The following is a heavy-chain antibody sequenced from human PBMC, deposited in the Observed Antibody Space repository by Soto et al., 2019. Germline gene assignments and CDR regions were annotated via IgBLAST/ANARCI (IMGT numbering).Heavy chain of an antibody. CDR1: GFTFRDFW. Sequence: GGSLRLSCAASGFTFRDFWIHWVRQVPGKGLMWVSRVDNDGSGTSYADSVKGRFTMSRDNAKNTVYLQMNSLRAEDTAVYYCAKDRSRSSGWYGAFDIWGQGTMVTVSS. D-gene: IGHD6-19*01. CDR2: VDNDGSGT. J-gene: IGHJ3*02. CDR3: AKDRSRSSGWYGAFDI. V-gene: IGHV3-74*01.